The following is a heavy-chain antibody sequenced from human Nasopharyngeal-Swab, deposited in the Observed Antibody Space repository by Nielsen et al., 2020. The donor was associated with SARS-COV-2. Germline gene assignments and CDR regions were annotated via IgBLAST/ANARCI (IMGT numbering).Heavy chain of an antibody. CDR2: INHSGTT. Sequence: SETLSLTCGVYGGSLSGHYWSWIRQPPEKGLEWIGEINHSGTTNYKPSLKSRVTISVDTSKNQFSLKVRSVSAADTAIYFCARGRGGQQLVRTYYYYGLDVWGQGTTVTVSS. CDR1: GGSLSGHY. D-gene: IGHD1-1*01. V-gene: IGHV4-34*01. CDR3: ARGRGGQQLVRTYYYYGLDV. J-gene: IGHJ6*02.